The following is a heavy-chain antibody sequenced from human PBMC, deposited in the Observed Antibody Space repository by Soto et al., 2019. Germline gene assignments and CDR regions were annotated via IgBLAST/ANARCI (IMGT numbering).Heavy chain of an antibody. CDR1: GFTFSNYA. Sequence: VQLLESGGGLVQPGGSLRLSCEASGFTFSNYAMAWVRQTPGEGPEWVSTIGGGDDIFYAESVQGRFIISIDDSRSTMYLQMDNLRVEDTAIYFCAKDSISYNGIYDAFDVWGQGTVVTVSS. CDR3: AKDSISYNGIYDAFDV. V-gene: IGHV3-23*01. D-gene: IGHD3-3*02. CDR2: IGGGDDI. J-gene: IGHJ3*01.